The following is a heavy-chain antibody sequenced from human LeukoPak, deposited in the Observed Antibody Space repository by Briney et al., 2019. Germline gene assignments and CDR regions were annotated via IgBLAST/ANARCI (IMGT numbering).Heavy chain of an antibody. Sequence: SGPTLVNPTQTLTLTCTFSGFSLSTNGMCVSWIRQPPGKALEWLARIDRDDDKYYSTSLRTRLTISKDTFKNQVVLTMTNMDPVDTATYYCARIYRDYSSSWPLDYWGRGTLVTVSS. J-gene: IGHJ4*02. CDR1: GFSLSTNGMC. D-gene: IGHD6-13*01. V-gene: IGHV2-70*11. CDR2: IDRDDDK. CDR3: ARIYRDYSSSWPLDY.